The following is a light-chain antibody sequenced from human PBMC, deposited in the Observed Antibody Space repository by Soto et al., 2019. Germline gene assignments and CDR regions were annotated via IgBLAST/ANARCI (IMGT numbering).Light chain of an antibody. J-gene: IGKJ1*01. CDR2: VAS. Sequence: EIVMTQSPATLSVSPGERATLSCRASQSVSSNLAWYQQEPGQAPRLLIYVASSRATGIPARFSGSGSGTEFTLTISSLQSEDFAVYYCQQHNNWPPTFGQGTKVEIK. CDR1: QSVSSN. V-gene: IGKV3-15*01. CDR3: QQHNNWPPT.